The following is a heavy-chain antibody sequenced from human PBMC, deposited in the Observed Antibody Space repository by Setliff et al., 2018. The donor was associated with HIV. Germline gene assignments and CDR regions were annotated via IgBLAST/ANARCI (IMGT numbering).Heavy chain of an antibody. CDR3: ARQSDFWSGYYDGAFDI. J-gene: IGHJ3*02. CDR2: IYYSGKT. V-gene: IGHV4-39*01. CDR1: GGSMNSSSYY. D-gene: IGHD3-3*01. Sequence: SETLSLTCTVSGGSMNSSSYYWGWIRQPPGKGLEWLGSIYYSGKTYDNPSLKSRVTLSVDTSKNQFSLKLSSVTAADTAVYYCARQSDFWSGYYDGAFDIWGQGTMVTVSS.